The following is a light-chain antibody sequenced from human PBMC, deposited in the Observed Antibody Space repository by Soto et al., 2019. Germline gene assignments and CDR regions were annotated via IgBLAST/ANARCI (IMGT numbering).Light chain of an antibody. Sequence: QSVLTQPPSASGTPGQRVTISCSGSRSNIGRNTVNWFQQLPGTAPKLLICSNNQRPSGVPDRFSGSKSGTSASLAISGLQSEDEADYYCAAWDDSLNGVVFGGGTKLTVL. J-gene: IGLJ2*01. CDR2: SNN. CDR1: RSNIGRNT. V-gene: IGLV1-44*01. CDR3: AAWDDSLNGVV.